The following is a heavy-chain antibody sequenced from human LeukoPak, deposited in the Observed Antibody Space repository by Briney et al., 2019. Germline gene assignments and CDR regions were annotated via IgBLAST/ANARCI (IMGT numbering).Heavy chain of an antibody. V-gene: IGHV1-18*01. CDR3: ARDRSSLNLPGAFDI. J-gene: IGHJ3*02. CDR2: ISAYNGNT. Sequence: ASVKVSCKASGYTFTSYGISWVRQAPGQGVEWMGWISAYNGNTNYAQKLQGRVTMTTDTSTSTAYMELRSLRSDDTAVYYCARDRSSLNLPGAFDIWGQGTMVTVSS. CDR1: GYTFTSYG. D-gene: IGHD1-14*01.